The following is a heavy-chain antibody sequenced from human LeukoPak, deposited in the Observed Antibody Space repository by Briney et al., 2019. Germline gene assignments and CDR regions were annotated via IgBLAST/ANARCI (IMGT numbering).Heavy chain of an antibody. Sequence: ASVKVSCKASGYTFTSYFMHWVQQAPGQGLEWMGRINPSSGSTSYAQKFQGRVTMTRDTSTSTVYMDLSSLRSEDTAVYYCARDRNANDYWGQGTLVTVSS. CDR2: INPSSGST. V-gene: IGHV1-46*01. CDR1: GYTFTSYF. D-gene: IGHD4-11*01. CDR3: ARDRNANDY. J-gene: IGHJ4*02.